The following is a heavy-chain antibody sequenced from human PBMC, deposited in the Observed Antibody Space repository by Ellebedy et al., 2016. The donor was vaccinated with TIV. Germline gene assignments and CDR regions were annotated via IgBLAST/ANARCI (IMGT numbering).Heavy chain of an antibody. CDR3: ASHLSPDYYYGMDV. V-gene: IGHV1-69*13. Sequence: AASVKVSCKASGGTFSSYAISWVRQAPGQGLEWMGGIIPIFGTANYAQKFQGRVTITADESTSTAYMELSSLRSEDTAVYYCASHLSPDYYYGMDVWGQGTTVTVSS. CDR2: IIPIFGTA. CDR1: GGTFSSYA. J-gene: IGHJ6*02.